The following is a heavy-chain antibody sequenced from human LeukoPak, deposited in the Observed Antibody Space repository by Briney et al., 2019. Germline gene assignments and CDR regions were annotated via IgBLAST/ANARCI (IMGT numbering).Heavy chain of an antibody. CDR3: ARDLMVRGPMDV. D-gene: IGHD3-10*01. CDR1: GYTFTNYG. CDR2: ISAYNGNT. Sequence: ASVKVSCKASGYTFTNYGLSWVRQAPGQGLEWMGWISAYNGNTNYAQNLQGRVTMTTDTSTSTAYMELRSLRSDDTAVYYCARDLMVRGPMDVWGKGTTVTVSS. V-gene: IGHV1-18*01. J-gene: IGHJ6*03.